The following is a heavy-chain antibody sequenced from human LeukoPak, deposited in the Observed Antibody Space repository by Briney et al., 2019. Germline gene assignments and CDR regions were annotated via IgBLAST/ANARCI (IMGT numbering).Heavy chain of an antibody. CDR3: AKDQYGGNPQYYFDY. CDR1: GFTFSSYA. J-gene: IGHJ4*02. Sequence: GGSLRLSCAASGFTFSSYAMSWVRQAPGEGLDWASAISGSGGNTYYADSVKGRFTISRDNSKNTLYLQMNSLRAEDTAVYYCAKDQYGGNPQYYFDYWGQGTLVTVSS. V-gene: IGHV3-23*01. CDR2: ISGSGGNT. D-gene: IGHD4-23*01.